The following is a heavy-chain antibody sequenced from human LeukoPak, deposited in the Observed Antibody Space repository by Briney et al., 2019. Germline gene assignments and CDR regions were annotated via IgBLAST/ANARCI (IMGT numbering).Heavy chain of an antibody. D-gene: IGHD2-15*01. CDR3: ARVYCSGGSCYDY. CDR2: ISSYSSTI. CDR1: GFTFSSYS. V-gene: IGHV3-48*02. Sequence: PGGSLRLSCAASGFTFSSYSMNWVRQAPGKGLEWVSYISSYSSTIYYADSVKGRFTISRDNAKNSLYLQMNSLKDEDTAVYYCARVYCSGGSCYDYWGQGTLVTVSS. J-gene: IGHJ4*02.